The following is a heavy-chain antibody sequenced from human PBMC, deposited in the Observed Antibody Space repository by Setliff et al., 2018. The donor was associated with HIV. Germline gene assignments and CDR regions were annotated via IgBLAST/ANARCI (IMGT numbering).Heavy chain of an antibody. J-gene: IGHJ3*02. V-gene: IGHV3-23*01. CDR2: ISAGGDDT. D-gene: IGHD6-13*01. CDR1: GFTFSSYA. CDR3: AKVLDIATTGRRLGVLDI. Sequence: GGSLRLSCAASGFTFSSYAMNWVRQTPGKGLEWVSGISAGGDDTYYADSVKGRFTISRDNSKNTLYLQMNSLRVEDTALYYCAKVLDIATTGRRLGVLDIWGQGTMVTVS.